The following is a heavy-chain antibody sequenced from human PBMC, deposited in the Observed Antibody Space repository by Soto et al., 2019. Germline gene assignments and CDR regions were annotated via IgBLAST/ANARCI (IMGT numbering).Heavy chain of an antibody. CDR1: GGSFSGYY. CDR3: ARVARDLGGQIDY. CDR2: INHSGST. J-gene: IGHJ4*02. V-gene: IGHV4-34*01. Sequence: SETLSLTCAVYGGSFSGYYWSWIRQPPGKGLEWIGEINHSGSTNYNPSLKSRVTISVDTSKNQFSLKLSSVTAADTAVYYCARVARDLGGQIDYWGQGTLVTVSS. D-gene: IGHD2-15*01.